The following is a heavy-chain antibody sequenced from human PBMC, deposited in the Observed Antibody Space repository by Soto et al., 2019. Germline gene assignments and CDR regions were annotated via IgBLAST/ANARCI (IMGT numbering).Heavy chain of an antibody. J-gene: IGHJ6*02. CDR2: ISPYTGNTHSYT. CDR1: GYILVNYG. D-gene: IGHD5-18*01. CDR3: ARTSMQSRGYSYGHGGMDV. V-gene: IGHV5-10-1*01. Sequence: ASVKVSCKASGYILVNYGIAWVRQAPGQGLEWMGWISPYTGNTHSYTNYSPSFQGHVTISADKSISTAYLQWSSLKASDSAMYYCARTSMQSRGYSYGHGGMDVWGQGTTVTVS.